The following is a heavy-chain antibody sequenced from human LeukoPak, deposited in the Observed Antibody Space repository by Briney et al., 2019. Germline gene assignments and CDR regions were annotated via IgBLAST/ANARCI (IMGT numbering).Heavy chain of an antibody. J-gene: IGHJ4*02. CDR2: ISSSSSYI. D-gene: IGHD1-26*01. V-gene: IGHV3-21*01. CDR1: GFTFSSYS. Sequence: GGSLRLSCAASGFTFSSYSMNRVRQALGKGLEWFSAISSSSSYIYYADSVKGRFTISRDNAKNSLYLQMNSLRAEDTAVYYCARWSIVGAPVWGQGTLVTVSS. CDR3: ARWSIVGAPV.